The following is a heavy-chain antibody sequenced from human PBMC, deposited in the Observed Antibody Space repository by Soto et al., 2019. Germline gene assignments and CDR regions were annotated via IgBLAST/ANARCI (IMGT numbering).Heavy chain of an antibody. CDR1: GFTFSNYA. D-gene: IGHD3-22*01. V-gene: IGHV3-64D*06. J-gene: IGHJ4*02. CDR2: VSRDGANT. CDR3: VKEAETRGYYDS. Sequence: GGSLRLSYSASGFTFSNYALHWVRQAPGKGLKYVSAVSRDGANTYYADSVKGRFTISRDNSKNILYLQMSSLTAEDMAVYFCVKEAETRGYYDSWGQGTLVTVSS.